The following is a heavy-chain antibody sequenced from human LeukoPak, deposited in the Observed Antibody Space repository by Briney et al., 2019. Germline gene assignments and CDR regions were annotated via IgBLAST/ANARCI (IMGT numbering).Heavy chain of an antibody. V-gene: IGHV3-64D*06. Sequence: GGSLRLSCSASGFTFSSYGMHWVRQAPGKGLEYVSAISSNGGSTYYADSVKGRFTISRDNSKNTLYLQMSSLRAEDTAVYSCVKGSGYYPDYHFDYWGQGTLLTVSS. CDR1: GFTFSSYG. CDR2: ISSNGGST. J-gene: IGHJ4*02. CDR3: VKGSGYYPDYHFDY. D-gene: IGHD3-22*01.